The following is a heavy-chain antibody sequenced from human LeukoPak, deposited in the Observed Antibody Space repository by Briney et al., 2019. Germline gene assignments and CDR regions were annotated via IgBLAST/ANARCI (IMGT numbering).Heavy chain of an antibody. Sequence: PGGALRLSCAASGFTFSSYAMSWVRQAPGEGLEGVSGISGGGGSTDYGDSVKGRFTISRDNSKNTLYLQMNSLKTEDTAVYFCTTGPWFGYDYWGQGTLVTVSS. D-gene: IGHD3-10*01. CDR2: ISGGGGST. V-gene: IGHV3-23*01. CDR1: GFTFSSYA. J-gene: IGHJ4*02. CDR3: TTGPWFGYDY.